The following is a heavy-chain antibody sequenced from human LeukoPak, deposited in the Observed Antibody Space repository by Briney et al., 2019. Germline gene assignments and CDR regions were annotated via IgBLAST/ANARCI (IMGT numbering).Heavy chain of an antibody. J-gene: IGHJ4*02. Sequence: ASVKVSCKASGYTFTSYGISWVRQAPGQGLEWMGWIGAYNGNTNYAQKLQGRVTMTTDTSTSTAYMELRSLRSDDTAVYYCARAAGDFWSGYYDYWGQGTLVTVSS. V-gene: IGHV1-18*01. CDR3: ARAAGDFWSGYYDY. CDR2: IGAYNGNT. CDR1: GYTFTSYG. D-gene: IGHD3-3*01.